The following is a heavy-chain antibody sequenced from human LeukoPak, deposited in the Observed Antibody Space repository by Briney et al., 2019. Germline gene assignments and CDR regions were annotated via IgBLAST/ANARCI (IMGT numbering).Heavy chain of an antibody. CDR1: GFTFSSYE. Sequence: GGSLRLSCAASGFTFSSYEMNWVRQAPGKGLEWVSYISSSGSTIYYADSVKGRFTISRDNAKNSLYLQMNSLRAEDTAVYYCARDSFFYDSSGYYGNWFDPWGQGTLVTVSS. J-gene: IGHJ5*02. CDR2: ISSSGSTI. V-gene: IGHV3-48*03. CDR3: ARDSFFYDSSGYYGNWFDP. D-gene: IGHD3-22*01.